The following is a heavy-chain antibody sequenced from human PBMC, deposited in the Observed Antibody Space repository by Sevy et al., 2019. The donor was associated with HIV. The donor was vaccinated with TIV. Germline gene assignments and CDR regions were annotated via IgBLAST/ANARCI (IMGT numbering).Heavy chain of an antibody. J-gene: IGHJ6*02. V-gene: IGHV3-53*01. D-gene: IGHD3-10*01. CDR2: IYSGGST. Sequence: GGSLRLSCAASGFTVSSNYMSWVRQAPGKGLEWVSVIYSGGSTYYADSVKGRFTISRDNSKNTLYLQMNSLRAEDTAVYYCAIAPRGGRASGDYYYYGMDVWGQGTTVTVSS. CDR3: AIAPRGGRASGDYYYYGMDV. CDR1: GFTVSSNY.